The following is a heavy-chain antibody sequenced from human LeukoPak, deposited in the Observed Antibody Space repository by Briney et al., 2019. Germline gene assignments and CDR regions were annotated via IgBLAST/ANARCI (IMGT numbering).Heavy chain of an antibody. CDR1: GFTFSNYA. CDR3: AKWGDYDVLTGYYDPDY. V-gene: IGHV3-23*01. D-gene: IGHD3-9*01. Sequence: GGSLRLSCAASGFTFSNYAMSWVRQAPGKGLEWVSAITGSGGGTYYADSVKGRFTISRDYSKNTLYLQMNSLRAEDTAVYYCAKWGDYDVLTGYYDPDYWGQGTLVTVSS. J-gene: IGHJ4*02. CDR2: ITGSGGGT.